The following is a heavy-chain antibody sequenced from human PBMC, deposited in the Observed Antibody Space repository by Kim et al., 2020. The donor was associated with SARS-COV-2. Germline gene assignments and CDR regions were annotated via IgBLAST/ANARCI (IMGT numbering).Heavy chain of an antibody. CDR2: VYRSGST. CDR1: GGSFSDYY. D-gene: IGHD6-19*01. Sequence: SETLSLTCVVNGGSFSDYYWTWIRQHPGKGLEWIGEVYRSGSTNYNPSLKSRVTMSVDTSKNQFSLKMSSVTAADTAVYYCARGAGTYYYYGVGVWGQGT. V-gene: IGHV4-34*01. CDR3: ARGAGTYYYYGVGV. J-gene: IGHJ6*02.